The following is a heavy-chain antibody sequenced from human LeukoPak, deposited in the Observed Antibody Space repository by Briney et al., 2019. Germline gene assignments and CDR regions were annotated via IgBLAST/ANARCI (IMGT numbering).Heavy chain of an antibody. D-gene: IGHD2-15*01. J-gene: IGHJ4*03. Sequence: SETLSLTCAVHGESFSAYFWSWIRQVPGRGLEWIGEIDHRGISNYNPSLKSRATILVDTSNNRFSLSPASVTAADTATYYCASRSLTLAAARCFDDWGQGTVVTVSS. V-gene: IGHV4-34*01. CDR1: GESFSAYF. CDR2: IDHRGIS. CDR3: ASRSLTLAAARCFDD.